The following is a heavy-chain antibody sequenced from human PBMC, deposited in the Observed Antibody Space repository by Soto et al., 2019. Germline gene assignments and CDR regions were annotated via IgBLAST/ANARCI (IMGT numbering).Heavy chain of an antibody. V-gene: IGHV3-48*03. D-gene: IGHD3-22*01. Sequence: PGGPLILSYAASGFSFSSYEMNWVRQAPGKGLEWVSYISSSCSTIYYADSVKGRFTISRDNAKNSLYLQMNSLRAEDTAVYYCARAGWEVSYYYDSSGYYEFDYWGQGTLVTVSS. CDR1: GFSFSSYE. J-gene: IGHJ4*02. CDR2: ISSSCSTI. CDR3: ARAGWEVSYYYDSSGYYEFDY.